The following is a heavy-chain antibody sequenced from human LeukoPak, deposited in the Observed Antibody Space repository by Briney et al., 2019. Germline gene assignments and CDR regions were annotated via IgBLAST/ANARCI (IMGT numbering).Heavy chain of an antibody. CDR3: ARIPVIQAPPTRSDY. CDR1: GYTFTGYY. Sequence: ASVKVSCKASGYTFTGYYMHWVRQAPGQGLEWMGWINPNSGGTNYAQKFQGRVTMTRDTSISTAYMELSRLRSDDTAVYYCARIPVIQAPPTRSDYWGQGTLVTVSS. D-gene: IGHD2/OR15-2a*01. CDR2: INPNSGGT. J-gene: IGHJ4*02. V-gene: IGHV1-2*02.